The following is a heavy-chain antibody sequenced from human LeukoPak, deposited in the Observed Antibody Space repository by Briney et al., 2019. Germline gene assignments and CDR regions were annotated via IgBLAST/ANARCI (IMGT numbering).Heavy chain of an antibody. J-gene: IGHJ4*02. CDR3: ARSVRSSWYYFDY. CDR1: GYTFTGYY. V-gene: IGHV1-2*02. Sequence: ASVKVSCKASGYTFTGYYMHWVRRAPGQGLEGMGWINPNSGGTNYAQKFQGRVTMTRDTSISTAYMELSRLRSDDTAVYYCARSVRSSWYYFDYWGQGTLVTVSS. CDR2: INPNSGGT. D-gene: IGHD6-13*01.